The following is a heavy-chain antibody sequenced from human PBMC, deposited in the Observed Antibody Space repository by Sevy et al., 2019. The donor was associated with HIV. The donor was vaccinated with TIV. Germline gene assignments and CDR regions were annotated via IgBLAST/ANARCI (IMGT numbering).Heavy chain of an antibody. Sequence: SETLSLTCTVSGGSVTNNNFYWGWLRRPPGKGLEWFGSIFFSGGSYYSPSLKTRLTLSVVTSKIQCFLKLNSVTAADTAVYYCARNPQWQHLDYFDYWGQGILVTVSS. CDR2: IFFSGGS. J-gene: IGHJ4*02. V-gene: IGHV4-39*01. CDR3: ARNPQWQHLDYFDY. CDR1: GGSVTNNNFY. D-gene: IGHD6-19*01.